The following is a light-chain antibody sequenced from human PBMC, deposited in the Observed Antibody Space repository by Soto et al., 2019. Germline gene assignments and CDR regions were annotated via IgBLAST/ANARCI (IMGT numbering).Light chain of an antibody. CDR1: SSDVGSYNR. CDR2: EVS. V-gene: IGLV2-18*02. J-gene: IGLJ2*01. CDR3: SSYTSSSTLV. Sequence: QSALTQPPSVSGSPGQSVTISCTGTSSDVGSYNRVSWYQQSPGTAPKLMIYEVSNRPSGVSNRFSGSKSGNTASLTISGLQAEDEADYYCSSYTSSSTLVFGGGTKVTVL.